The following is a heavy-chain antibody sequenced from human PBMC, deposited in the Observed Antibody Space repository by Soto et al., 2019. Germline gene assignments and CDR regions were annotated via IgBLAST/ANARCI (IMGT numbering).Heavy chain of an antibody. CDR2: ISSSSSYT. V-gene: IGHV3-11*06. CDR1: GFTFSDYY. Sequence: QVQLVESGGGLVKPGGSLRLSCAASGFTFSDYYMSWIRQAPGKGLGWVSYISSSSSYTNYAESVKGRFTISRDNAKNSLYLQMNSLRAEDTAVYYCARTIVATTEFDYWGQGTLVTVSS. D-gene: IGHD5-12*01. CDR3: ARTIVATTEFDY. J-gene: IGHJ4*02.